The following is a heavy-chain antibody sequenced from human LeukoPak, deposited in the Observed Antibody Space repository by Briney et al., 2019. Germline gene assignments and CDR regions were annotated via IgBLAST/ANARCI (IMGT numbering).Heavy chain of an antibody. J-gene: IGHJ4*02. CDR3: ARSVGATGYFDY. V-gene: IGHV1-46*01. Sequence: ASVKVSFKASGYTFTSYYMHWVRPAPGQGLEWMGIINPSGGSTSYAQKFQGRVTMTRDTSTSTVYMELSSLRSEDTAVYYCARSVGATGYFDYWGQGTLVTVSS. CDR1: GYTFTSYY. D-gene: IGHD1-26*01. CDR2: INPSGGST.